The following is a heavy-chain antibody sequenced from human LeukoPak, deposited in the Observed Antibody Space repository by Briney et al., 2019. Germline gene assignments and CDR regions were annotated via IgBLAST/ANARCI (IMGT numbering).Heavy chain of an antibody. CDR1: GLTFDDHG. J-gene: IGHJ4*02. D-gene: IGHD3-10*01. Sequence: GGSLRLSCAASGLTFDDHGMSWVRQVPGKGLEWVSGINWNGGSTGYADSVKGRFTISRDNAKNSLYLQMSSLRAEDTALYYCAAGDRNVWYFDYWGQGTLVTVSS. CDR2: INWNGGST. CDR3: AAGDRNVWYFDY. V-gene: IGHV3-20*04.